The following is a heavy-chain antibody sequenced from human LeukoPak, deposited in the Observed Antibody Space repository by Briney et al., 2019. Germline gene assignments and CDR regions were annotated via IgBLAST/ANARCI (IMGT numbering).Heavy chain of an antibody. CDR3: ARDCPDSSGYYSTHYYYYYMDV. CDR2: IIPIFGTA. CDR1: GGTFSSYA. D-gene: IGHD3-22*01. Sequence: GASVKVSYKASGGTFSSYAISWVRQAPGQGLEWMGGIIPIFGTANYAQKFQGRVTITADESTSTAYMELSSLRSEDTAVYYCARDCPDSSGYYSTHYYYYYMDVWGKGTTVTVSS. V-gene: IGHV1-69*13. J-gene: IGHJ6*03.